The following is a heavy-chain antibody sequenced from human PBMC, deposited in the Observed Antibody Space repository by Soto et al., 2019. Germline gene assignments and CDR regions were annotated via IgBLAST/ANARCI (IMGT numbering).Heavy chain of an antibody. CDR1: GGSFSGYY. J-gene: IGHJ4*02. D-gene: IGHD3-10*01. CDR2: INHSGST. CDR3: TRAGPLLLWFGELSGQFDY. V-gene: IGHV4-34*01. Sequence: QVQLQQWGAGLLKPSETLSLTCAVYGGSFSGYYWSWIRQPPGKGLEWIGEINHSGSTNYNPSLKSRVTISVDTSKNQFSLKLSSVTAADTAVYYCTRAGPLLLWFGELSGQFDYWGQGTLVTVSS.